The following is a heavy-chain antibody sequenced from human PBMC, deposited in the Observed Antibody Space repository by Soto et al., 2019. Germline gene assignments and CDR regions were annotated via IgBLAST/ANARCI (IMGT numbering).Heavy chain of an antibody. Sequence: ASMKVCCQASGCTLSSYAIIWVRQAPGQGLEWMGGIIPIFGTANYAQKFQGRVTITADKSTSTAYMELSSLRSEDTAVYYCASRSSWFDAFDIWGQGTMVTVSS. D-gene: IGHD6-13*01. CDR1: GCTLSSYA. J-gene: IGHJ3*02. V-gene: IGHV1-69*06. CDR3: ASRSSWFDAFDI. CDR2: IIPIFGTA.